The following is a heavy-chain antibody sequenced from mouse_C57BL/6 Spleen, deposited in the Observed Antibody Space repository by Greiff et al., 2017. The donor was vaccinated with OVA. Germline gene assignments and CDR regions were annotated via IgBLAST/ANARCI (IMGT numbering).Heavy chain of an antibody. D-gene: IGHD1-1*01. CDR3: ARQGGYYGSSYYYFDY. J-gene: IGHJ2*01. CDR2: ISSGGSYT. V-gene: IGHV5-6*01. Sequence: EVQLVESGGDLVKPGGSLKLSCAASGFTFSSYGMSWVRQTPDKRLEWVATISSGGSYTYYPDSVKGRFTISRDNAKNTLYLQMSSLKSEDTAMYYCARQGGYYGSSYYYFDYWGQGTTLTVSS. CDR1: GFTFSSYG.